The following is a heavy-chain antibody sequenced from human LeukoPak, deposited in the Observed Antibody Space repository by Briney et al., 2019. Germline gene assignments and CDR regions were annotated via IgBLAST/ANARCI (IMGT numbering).Heavy chain of an antibody. D-gene: IGHD4-23*01. V-gene: IGHV3-30*13. CDR1: GFTVSSNY. CDR2: IPYDGSNK. Sequence: GGSLRLSCAASGFTVSSNYMSWVRQAPGKGLEWVAVIPYDGSNKYYADSVKGRFTISRENSKNRLYLQMNSLRAEDTAVYYCARAEGYGGELDSWGQGTLVTVSS. J-gene: IGHJ4*02. CDR3: ARAEGYGGELDS.